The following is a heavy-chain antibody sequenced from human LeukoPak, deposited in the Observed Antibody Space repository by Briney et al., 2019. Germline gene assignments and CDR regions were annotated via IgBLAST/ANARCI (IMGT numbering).Heavy chain of an antibody. CDR3: ARERGYSSSSYYYYYMDV. Sequence: PSETLSLTCAVSGGSISSSNWWSWVRQPPGKGLEWIGEIYHSGSTNYNPSLKSRVTISVDKSKNQFSMKLSSVTAADTAVYYCARERGYSSSSYYYYYMDVWGKGTTVTVSS. D-gene: IGHD6-6*01. J-gene: IGHJ6*03. V-gene: IGHV4-4*02. CDR2: IYHSGST. CDR1: GGSISSSNW.